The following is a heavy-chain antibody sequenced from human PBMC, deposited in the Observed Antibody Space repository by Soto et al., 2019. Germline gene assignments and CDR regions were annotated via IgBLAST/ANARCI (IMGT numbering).Heavy chain of an antibody. V-gene: IGHV3-30-3*01. J-gene: IGHJ4*02. CDR3: ARDEFEAGRGHFGC. CDR1: GFTFSTSA. D-gene: IGHD6-13*01. Sequence: QVQVVESGGGVVQPGGSLSRSCAASGFTFSTSAMHWVRQAPGKGLEWMAMISYGGNNKYYADSVKGRCTISRDVSESTLYLQMNSLRTADTAVYYCARDEFEAGRGHFGCWGQGALVSVSS. CDR2: ISYGGNNK.